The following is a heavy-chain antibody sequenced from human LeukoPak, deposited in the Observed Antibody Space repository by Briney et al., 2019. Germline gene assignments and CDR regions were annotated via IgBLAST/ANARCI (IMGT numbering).Heavy chain of an antibody. Sequence: ASVKVSCKASGGTFSSYAISWVRQAPGQGLEWMGGIIPIFGTANYAQKFQGRGTITADESTSTAYMELSSLRSEDTAVYYCADAGGYCSSTSCFGREVEAFDIWGQGTMVTVSS. CDR3: ADAGGYCSSTSCFGREVEAFDI. J-gene: IGHJ3*02. D-gene: IGHD2-2*01. CDR2: IIPIFGTA. CDR1: GGTFSSYA. V-gene: IGHV1-69*01.